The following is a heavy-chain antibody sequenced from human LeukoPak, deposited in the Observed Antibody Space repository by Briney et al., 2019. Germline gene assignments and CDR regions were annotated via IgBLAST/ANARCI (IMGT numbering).Heavy chain of an antibody. Sequence: ASVKVSCKASGHTFTDYYMHWVRQAPGQGPEWMGLINPINGGTNYAQKFQGRVTITRDTSISTAYMELTSLRSDDTAMYYCARGPSWAFDSWGQGTLVTVSS. V-gene: IGHV1-2*02. CDR1: GHTFTDYY. D-gene: IGHD6-13*01. CDR2: INPINGGT. CDR3: ARGPSWAFDS. J-gene: IGHJ4*02.